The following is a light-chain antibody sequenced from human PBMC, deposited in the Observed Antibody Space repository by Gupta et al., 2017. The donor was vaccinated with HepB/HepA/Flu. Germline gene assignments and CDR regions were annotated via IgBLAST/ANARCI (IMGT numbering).Light chain of an antibody. V-gene: IGLV2-11*01. CDR3: CSYAASYTEV. J-gene: IGLJ1*01. CDR2: DVS. CDR1: SSDVGGYNY. Sequence: QSALPQPRSVSGSPGQSVTISCTGTSSDVGGYNYVSCYQQHPGKAPKRRIYDVSKRPSGVPDRFSGSKSGTTDSLTISGRQEEDEADYYCCSYAASYTEVFGAGTKLTVL.